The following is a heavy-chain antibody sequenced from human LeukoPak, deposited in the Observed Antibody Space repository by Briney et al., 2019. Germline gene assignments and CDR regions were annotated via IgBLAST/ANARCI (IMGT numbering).Heavy chain of an antibody. Sequence: PGRSLRLSCAASGFTFSSCGMHWVRQAPGKGLEWVAVIWYDGSNKYYADSVKGRFTISRDNSKNTLYLQMNSLRAEDTAVYYCAKDKMAHSTSSWDYWGQGTLVTVSS. J-gene: IGHJ4*02. CDR1: GFTFSSCG. V-gene: IGHV3-33*06. D-gene: IGHD6-6*01. CDR2: IWYDGSNK. CDR3: AKDKMAHSTSSWDY.